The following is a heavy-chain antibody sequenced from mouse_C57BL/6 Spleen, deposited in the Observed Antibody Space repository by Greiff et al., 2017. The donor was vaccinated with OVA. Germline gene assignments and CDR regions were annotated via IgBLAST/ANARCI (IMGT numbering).Heavy chain of an antibody. Sequence: QVQLQQSGAELVKPGASVKISCKASGYAFSSYWMNWVKQRPGKGLEWIGQIYPGDGDTNYNGKFKGKATLTADKSSSTAYMQLSSLTSEDSAVYFCARSRYGYDGWYFDVWGTGTTVTVSS. CDR1: GYAFSSYW. J-gene: IGHJ1*03. V-gene: IGHV1-80*01. CDR3: ARSRYGYDGWYFDV. CDR2: IYPGDGDT. D-gene: IGHD2-2*01.